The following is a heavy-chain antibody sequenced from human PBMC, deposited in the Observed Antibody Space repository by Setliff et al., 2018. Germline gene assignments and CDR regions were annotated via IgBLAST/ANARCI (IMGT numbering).Heavy chain of an antibody. CDR3: ARTLLLSPYYFDY. V-gene: IGHV4-61*02. CDR2: IFTSGST. D-gene: IGHD2-21*01. J-gene: IGHJ4*02. Sequence: SETLSLTCTVSGGSISSGSYYWSWIRQPAGKGLEWIGRIFTSGSTNYNPSLKSRVTISVDTSKNQFSLKLSSVTAADTAVYYCARTLLLSPYYFDYWGQGTLVTVSS. CDR1: GGSISSGSYY.